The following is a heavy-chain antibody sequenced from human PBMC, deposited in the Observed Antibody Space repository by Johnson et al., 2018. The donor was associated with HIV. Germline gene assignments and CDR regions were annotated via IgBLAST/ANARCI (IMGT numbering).Heavy chain of an antibody. J-gene: IGHJ3*02. Sequence: QVQLVESGGGVVQPGGSLRLSCVASGFSFSSYGIHWVRQAPGKGLEWLTFIQYNGANKYSTDSVKCRFTVARDNSKKSVHLQMNSLRTEDKAVYYCAKETRDSRSAFDIWGQGTMVTVSS. D-gene: IGHD3-22*01. CDR3: AKETRDSRSAFDI. CDR2: IQYNGANK. CDR1: GFSFSSYG. V-gene: IGHV3-30*02.